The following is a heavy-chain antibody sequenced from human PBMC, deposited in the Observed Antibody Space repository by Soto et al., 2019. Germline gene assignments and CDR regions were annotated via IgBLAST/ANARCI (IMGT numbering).Heavy chain of an antibody. CDR1: GYTLTELS. V-gene: IGHV1-24*01. Sequence: ASVKVSCKVSGYTLTELSMHWVRQAPGKGLEWMGGFDPEDGETIYAQKFQGRVTMTEDTSTDTAYMELSSLGSEDTAVYYCATPRYYCSGGSCYLPPGWFDPWGQGTLVTVSS. CDR2: FDPEDGET. J-gene: IGHJ5*02. CDR3: ATPRYYCSGGSCYLPPGWFDP. D-gene: IGHD2-15*01.